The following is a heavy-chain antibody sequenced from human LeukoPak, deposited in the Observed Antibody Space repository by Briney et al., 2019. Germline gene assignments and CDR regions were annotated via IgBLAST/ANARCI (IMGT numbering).Heavy chain of an antibody. CDR1: GYTFNDYY. D-gene: IGHD3-10*01. J-gene: IGHJ5*02. CDR3: ARDPALYYYGPPFDP. CDR2: IHPKSGDT. Sequence: ASVKDSCKASGYTFNDYYMHWVRQAPGQGFEWMGWIHPKSGDTSYAQKFQGRVTMTRDTSVTTTYMELSRLRFDDTAMYYCARDPALYYYGPPFDPWGQGTLVTVTS. V-gene: IGHV1-2*02.